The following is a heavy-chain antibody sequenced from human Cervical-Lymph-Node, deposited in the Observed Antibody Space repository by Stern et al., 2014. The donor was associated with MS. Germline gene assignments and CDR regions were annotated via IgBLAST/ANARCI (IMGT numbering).Heavy chain of an antibody. CDR1: GGTFSTYP. Sequence: QLVHSGAEVKKPGSSVKVSCKASGGTFSTYPISWVRQAPGQGLEWMGGIIPIFGSSNYAQKFQGRVTISADESTRTAYMELSSLRSEDSAVYYCASLAVAAIQPNNWGQGTQVTVSS. CDR3: ASLAVAAIQPNN. J-gene: IGHJ4*02. D-gene: IGHD6-19*01. CDR2: IIPIFGSS. V-gene: IGHV1-69*01.